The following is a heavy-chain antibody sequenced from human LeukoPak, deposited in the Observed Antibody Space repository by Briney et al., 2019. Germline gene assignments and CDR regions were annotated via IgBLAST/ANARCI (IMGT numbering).Heavy chain of an antibody. V-gene: IGHV3-21*01. D-gene: IGHD5-12*01. CDR1: GFSVSSNY. CDR2: ISVGAEYI. CDR3: ARDLGYGNDF. Sequence: GGSLRLSCAASGFSVSSNYMTWVRQAPGKGLEWVSTISVGAEYIFYADSVKGRFTISRDNAKNSLYLQMNSLRDEDTAVYYCARDLGYGNDFWGQGTLVTVSP. J-gene: IGHJ4*02.